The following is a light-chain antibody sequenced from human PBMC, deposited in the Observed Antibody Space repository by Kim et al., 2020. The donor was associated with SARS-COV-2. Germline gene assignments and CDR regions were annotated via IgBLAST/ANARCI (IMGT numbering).Light chain of an antibody. J-gene: IGKJ4*01. Sequence: EIVLTQSPVTLSLSPGERATLSCRASQSVSSYLVWYQQKPDQAPRLLIYDVSSRATGIPARFSGSGSGTDFTLTISSLEPEDFAVYYCQQRINWPRTFGGGTRVEI. CDR1: QSVSSY. CDR3: QQRINWPRT. V-gene: IGKV3-11*01. CDR2: DVS.